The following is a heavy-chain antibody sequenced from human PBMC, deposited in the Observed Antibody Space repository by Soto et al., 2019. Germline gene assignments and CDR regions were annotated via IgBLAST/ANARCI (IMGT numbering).Heavy chain of an antibody. J-gene: IGHJ6*02. V-gene: IGHV5-10-1*01. CDR2: IDPSDSYT. D-gene: IGHD6-13*01. Sequence: LGESLKISCKGSGYSFTSYWISWVRQMPGKGLEWMGRIDPSDSYTNYSPSFQGHVTISADKSISTAYLQWSSLKASDTAMYYCARFRGIAAAGNRYYYYYGMDVWGQGTTVTVSS. CDR3: ARFRGIAAAGNRYYYYYGMDV. CDR1: GYSFTSYW.